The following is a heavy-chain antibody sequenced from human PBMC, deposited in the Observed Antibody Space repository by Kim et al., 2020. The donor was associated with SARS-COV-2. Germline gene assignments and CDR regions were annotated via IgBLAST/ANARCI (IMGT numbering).Heavy chain of an antibody. CDR1: GFTFSSYA. D-gene: IGHD3-10*01. J-gene: IGHJ4*02. CDR2: ISGTGITT. Sequence: GGSLRLSCAASGFTFSSYAMSRVRQAPGKGLEWVSAISGTGITTYYADSVKGRFTISRDNSKNTLSLQMNSLRAEDTAVYYCAKDQRFGEGNWGQGTLVTVSS. CDR3: AKDQRFGEGN. V-gene: IGHV3-23*01.